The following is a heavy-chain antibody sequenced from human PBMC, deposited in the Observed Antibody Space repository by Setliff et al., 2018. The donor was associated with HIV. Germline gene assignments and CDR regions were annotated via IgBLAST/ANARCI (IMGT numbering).Heavy chain of an antibody. J-gene: IGHJ5*02. Sequence: ASVKVSCKTSGYFFSEFYIHWVQQAPGKGLEWMGRVNPEDGETIYAEKFQGRVTITADTSTDTAYMESSSLRLDDTAVYYCARSGGGWYNWFDPWGQGTPVTVSS. CDR3: ARSGGGWYNWFDP. CDR1: GYFFSEFY. D-gene: IGHD3-16*01. CDR2: VNPEDGET. V-gene: IGHV1-69-2*01.